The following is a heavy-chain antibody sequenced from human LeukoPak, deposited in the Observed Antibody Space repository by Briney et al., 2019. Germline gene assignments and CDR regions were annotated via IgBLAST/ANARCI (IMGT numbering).Heavy chain of an antibody. Sequence: GASVKVSCKASGGTFSSYAISWVRQAPGQGLEWMGRIIPILGIANYAQKFQGRVTITADKSTSTAYMELSSLRSEDTAVYYCARARVPYSSSWFDPDYYYGMDVWGQGTTVTVSS. CDR2: IIPILGIA. V-gene: IGHV1-69*04. J-gene: IGHJ6*02. CDR3: ARARVPYSSSWFDPDYYYGMDV. D-gene: IGHD6-13*01. CDR1: GGTFSSYA.